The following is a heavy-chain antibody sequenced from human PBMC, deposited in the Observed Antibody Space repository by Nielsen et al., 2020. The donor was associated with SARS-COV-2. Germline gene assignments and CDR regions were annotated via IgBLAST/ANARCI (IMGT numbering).Heavy chain of an antibody. J-gene: IGHJ6*02. CDR2: IYPGDSNI. CDR3: ARSSSFDGMDV. CDR1: GYNFANYW. D-gene: IGHD6-13*01. Sequence: GESLKISCQGSGYNFANYWIGWVRQMPGKGLEWMGVIYPGDSNIRYSPSFQGQVTISADKSISTAYLQWSRLKASDTAMYYCARSSSFDGMDVWGQGTTVTVSS. V-gene: IGHV5-51*01.